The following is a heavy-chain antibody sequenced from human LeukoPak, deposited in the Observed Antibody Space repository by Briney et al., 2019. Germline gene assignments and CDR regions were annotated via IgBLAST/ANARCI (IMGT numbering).Heavy chain of an antibody. CDR2: IIPIFGIA. Sequence: SVNVSCKASGGTFSSYAISWVRQPPGQGLEGMGSIIPIFGIANYAQKFQGRVTITADKSTSTAYMELSSLRSEDTAVYYCALVRVNYYGMDVWGQGTTVTVSS. J-gene: IGHJ6*02. CDR1: GGTFSSYA. D-gene: IGHD3-10*01. V-gene: IGHV1-69*04. CDR3: ALVRVNYYGMDV.